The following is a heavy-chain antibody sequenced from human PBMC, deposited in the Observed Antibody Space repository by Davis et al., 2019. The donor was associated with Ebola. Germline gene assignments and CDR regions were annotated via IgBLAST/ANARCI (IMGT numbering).Heavy chain of an antibody. D-gene: IGHD1-1*01. V-gene: IGHV3-48*03. CDR1: GSTFSSSE. Sequence: PGGSLRLSCAASGSTFSSSEMNWVRQAPGKGLEWVSYISSSGSTIYYADSVKGRFTISRDNAKNSLYLQMNGLRAEDTAVYYCASLEGFLDVWGQGTTVTVSS. CDR2: ISSSGSTI. J-gene: IGHJ6*02. CDR3: ASLEGFLDV.